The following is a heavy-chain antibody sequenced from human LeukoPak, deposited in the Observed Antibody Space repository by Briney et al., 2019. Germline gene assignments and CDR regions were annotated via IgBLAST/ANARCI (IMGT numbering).Heavy chain of an antibody. CDR2: ISSSSDYI. D-gene: IGHD6-19*01. J-gene: IGHJ3*02. Sequence: GGSLRLSCAASGFTFNNYIMNWVRQAPGKGLEWVSSISSSSDYIYYADSVKGRFTISRDNAKNSLYLQMNSLRAEDTAVYYCAREGTLSTSGWHSDAFDIWGQGTMVTVSS. CDR1: GFTFNNYI. CDR3: AREGTLSTSGWHSDAFDI. V-gene: IGHV3-21*04.